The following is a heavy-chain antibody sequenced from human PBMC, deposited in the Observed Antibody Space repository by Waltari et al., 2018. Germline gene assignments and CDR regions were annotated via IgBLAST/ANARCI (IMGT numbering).Heavy chain of an antibody. D-gene: IGHD4-17*01. Sequence: QVQLQESGPGLVKPSETLSLTCTVSGGSISSYYWSWIRQPPGKGLEWIGYIYYSGSTNYNPSLKSRVTISVDTSKNQFSLKLSSVTAADTAVYYCARCHDYGDVRNYYYGMDVWGQGTTVTVSS. CDR1: GGSISSYY. CDR3: ARCHDYGDVRNYYYGMDV. V-gene: IGHV4-59*01. CDR2: IYYSGST. J-gene: IGHJ6*02.